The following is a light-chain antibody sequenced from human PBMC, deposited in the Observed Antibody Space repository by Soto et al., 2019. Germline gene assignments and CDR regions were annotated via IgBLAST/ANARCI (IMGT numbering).Light chain of an antibody. Sequence: EIVLTQSPGTLSLSPGERATLSCRASQSVSNNFLAWYQHRPGQAPRLLILGASSRATGIPDRFNGSGSGTDFTLTISRLEPEDFAVYYCQQYGNSPITFGQGTRLEIK. V-gene: IGKV3-20*01. J-gene: IGKJ5*01. CDR3: QQYGNSPIT. CDR2: GAS. CDR1: QSVSNNF.